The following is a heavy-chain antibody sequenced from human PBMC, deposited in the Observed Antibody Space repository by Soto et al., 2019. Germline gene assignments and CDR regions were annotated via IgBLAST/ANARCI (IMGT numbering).Heavy chain of an antibody. Sequence: QVQLVQSVAAVKKPGASVQVSCKASGYTFTSYGISWVRQAPGQGREWMGWMSDYNGNTNCAQKLQGRVTMTTDTSTSTAYRELRSLRSDDTAVYYCARGGNYDSSGYYRPVNSLDYWGQGTLVTVSS. CDR2: MSDYNGNT. CDR3: ARGGNYDSSGYYRPVNSLDY. D-gene: IGHD3-22*01. V-gene: IGHV1-18*01. J-gene: IGHJ4*02. CDR1: GYTFTSYG.